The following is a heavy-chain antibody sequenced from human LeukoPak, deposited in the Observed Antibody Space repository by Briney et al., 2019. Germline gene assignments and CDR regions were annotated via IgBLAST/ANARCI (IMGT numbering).Heavy chain of an antibody. CDR2: IYSGGTT. J-gene: IGHJ4*02. CDR1: GFIVSSDS. V-gene: IGHV3-53*01. CDR3: ARATLDN. Sequence: GGSLTLSCAASGFIVSSDSISWVRQAPGKGLDWVSIIYSGGTTNYADSVRARFTISRDNSKNTVYLQMNSLRVEDTAVYYCARATLDNWGQGTLVTVSS.